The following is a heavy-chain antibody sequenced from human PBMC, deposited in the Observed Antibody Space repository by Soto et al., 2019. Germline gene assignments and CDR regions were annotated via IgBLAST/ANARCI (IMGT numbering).Heavy chain of an antibody. D-gene: IGHD6-19*01. V-gene: IGHV3-23*01. CDR3: AKDMGQWVETFDY. CDR2: ISAGGGGT. CDR1: GFTLTRSA. J-gene: IGHJ4*01. Sequence: GGSLRLSCAGSGFTLTRSAVSWVRQAPGKGLEWVSGISAGGGGTYYADSVKGRFTISRDISKNTVYLQMNGLRVEDTAVYYCAKDMGQWVETFDYWGQGTLVTVSS.